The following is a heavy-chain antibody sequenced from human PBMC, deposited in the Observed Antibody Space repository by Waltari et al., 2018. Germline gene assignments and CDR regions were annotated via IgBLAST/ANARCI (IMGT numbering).Heavy chain of an antibody. CDR2: SRANGGVT. D-gene: IGHD2-15*01. Sequence: EVQLLESGGGLVQPGGSLRLSCAASGFTFSSYAMCWVREAPGKGLGWVSASRANGGVTYYADSVKCRFTISRDNSKNTLYLQMDSLIADDTAVYYCAKAGGSWIRLAGLSEYWGQGTLVTVSS. CDR1: GFTFSSYA. CDR3: AKAGGSWIRLAGLSEY. V-gene: IGHV3-23*01. J-gene: IGHJ4*02.